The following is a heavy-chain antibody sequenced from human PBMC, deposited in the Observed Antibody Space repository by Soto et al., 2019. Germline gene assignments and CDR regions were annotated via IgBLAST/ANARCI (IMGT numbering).Heavy chain of an antibody. Sequence: PSETLSLTCTVSGGSVSSGSYYWSWIRQPPGKGLEWIGYIYYSGSTNYNPSLKSRVTISVDTSKNQFSLKLSSVTAADTAVYYCARVRSEMATVYYYYGMDVWGQGTTVTVSS. J-gene: IGHJ6*02. CDR1: GGSVSSGSYY. CDR2: IYYSGST. CDR3: ARVRSEMATVYYYYGMDV. D-gene: IGHD4-4*01. V-gene: IGHV4-61*01.